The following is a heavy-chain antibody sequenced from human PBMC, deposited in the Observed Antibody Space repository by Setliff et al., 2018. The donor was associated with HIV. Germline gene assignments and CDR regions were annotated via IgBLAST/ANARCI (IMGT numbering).Heavy chain of an antibody. CDR1: SDSIRFYY. J-gene: IGHJ4*02. CDR3: ARDSGGNNYGFAVGSFDY. D-gene: IGHD5-18*01. Sequence: SETLSLTCTVSSDSIRFYYWTWIRQPPGKGLEWIGNIYYTGSTNYNPSLKSRITISIDTSKSQFSLKLTSVAAADTAVYYCARDSGGNNYGFAVGSFDYWGQGALVTVSS. CDR2: IYYTGST. V-gene: IGHV4-59*01.